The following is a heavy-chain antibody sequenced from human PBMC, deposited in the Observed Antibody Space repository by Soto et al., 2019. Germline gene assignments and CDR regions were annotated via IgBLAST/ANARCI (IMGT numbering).Heavy chain of an antibody. Sequence: QVHLVQSGAELKKPGSSVRVSCKASGDTFNFYTINWVRQAPGLGLEWMGRTNPILSMSNSALKFQGRLSISADKSTSTAYMDPRSLRSDDTAVYYCATSYGSGSQAIDYWGQGALVTVSS. D-gene: IGHD3-10*01. CDR1: GDTFNFYT. V-gene: IGHV1-69*02. J-gene: IGHJ4*02. CDR3: ATSYGSGSQAIDY. CDR2: TNPILSMS.